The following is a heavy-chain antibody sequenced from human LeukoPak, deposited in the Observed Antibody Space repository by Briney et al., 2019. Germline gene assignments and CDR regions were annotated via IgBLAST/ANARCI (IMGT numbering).Heavy chain of an antibody. J-gene: IGHJ4*02. CDR3: ARDAPGYCSSTSCYAPFDY. V-gene: IGHV3-48*03. D-gene: IGHD2-2*01. CDR2: ISSSGSTI. Sequence: PGGSLRLSCAASGVTLSSYEMNWVRQAPGKVLEWVSYISSSGSTIYYADSVKGRFTISRDNAKNSLYLQMNSLRAEDTAVYYCARDAPGYCSSTSCYAPFDYWGQGTLVTVSS. CDR1: GVTLSSYE.